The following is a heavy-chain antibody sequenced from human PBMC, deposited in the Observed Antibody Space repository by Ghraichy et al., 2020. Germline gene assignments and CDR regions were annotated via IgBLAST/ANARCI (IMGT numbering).Heavy chain of an antibody. CDR2: INSDGSRK. V-gene: IGHV3-74*01. CDR3: ARVLWFGELLQTGGFSWPYYYGMDV. Sequence: GGSLRLSCAASGFTFSSYWMHWVRQAPGKGLVWVSRINSDGSRKCHADAVKGRFIISRDNAKNTLYLQMNSLRAEDTAVYYCARVLWFGELLQTGGFSWPYYYGMDVWGQGTTVTVSS. J-gene: IGHJ6*02. CDR1: GFTFSSYW. D-gene: IGHD3-10*01.